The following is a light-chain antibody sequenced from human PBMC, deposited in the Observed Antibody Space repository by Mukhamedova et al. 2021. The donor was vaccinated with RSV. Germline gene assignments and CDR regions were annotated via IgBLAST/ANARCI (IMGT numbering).Light chain of an antibody. CDR2: DVS. CDR1: SSDVGGYNY. CDR3: CSYAGSYTWV. Sequence: VTISCTGTSSDVGGYNYVSWYQQYPGKAPKLMIYDVSKRPSGVPDRFSGSKSGNTASLTISGLQAEDEADYYCCSYAGSYTWVFG. J-gene: IGLJ3*02. V-gene: IGLV2-11*01.